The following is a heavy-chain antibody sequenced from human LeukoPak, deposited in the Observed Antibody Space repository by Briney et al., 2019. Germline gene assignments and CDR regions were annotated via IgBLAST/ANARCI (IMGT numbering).Heavy chain of an antibody. Sequence: SETLALTCTVSGVSISSSNSYWGWIRQPPGKGLEWIGSIYYTGNTYYNASLKSRVTISIDTSKNQISLRLTSVTATDTAMYYCARQTGSGLFTLPGGQGTLVTVSS. J-gene: IGHJ4*02. D-gene: IGHD3/OR15-3a*01. CDR1: GVSISSSNSY. CDR3: ARQTGSGLFTLP. V-gene: IGHV4-39*01. CDR2: IYYTGNT.